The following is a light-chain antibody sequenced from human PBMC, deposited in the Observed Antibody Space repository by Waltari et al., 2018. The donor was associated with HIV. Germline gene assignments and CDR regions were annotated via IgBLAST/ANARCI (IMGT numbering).Light chain of an antibody. CDR3: ASYTVNSTGV. J-gene: IGLJ1*01. Sequence: QSALSQPASVSVSPGQSVAISCSGSASDIGRYNYVSWYQQHPNKTPRLILFDVNNRPSGISDRFSGSKSGTTASLTISTVETDDEADYYCASYTVNSTGVFGSGTKLTVL. V-gene: IGLV2-14*03. CDR2: DVN. CDR1: ASDIGRYNY.